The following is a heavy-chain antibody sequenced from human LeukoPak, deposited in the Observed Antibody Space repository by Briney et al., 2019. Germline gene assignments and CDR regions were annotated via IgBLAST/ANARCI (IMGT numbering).Heavy chain of an antibody. Sequence: GGSLRLSCAASGFTLSSYWMYWVRQAPGKGLVWVSRINNDGTTINYADSVKGRFTISRDNAKNTLYLQMNSLRAEDTAVYYCARDGSSWPYWGQGTLVTVSS. CDR2: INNDGTTI. V-gene: IGHV3-74*01. J-gene: IGHJ4*02. D-gene: IGHD6-13*01. CDR1: GFTLSSYW. CDR3: ARDGSSWPY.